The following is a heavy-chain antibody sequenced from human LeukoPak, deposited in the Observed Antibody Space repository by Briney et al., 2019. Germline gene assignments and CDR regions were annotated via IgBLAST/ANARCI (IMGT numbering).Heavy chain of an antibody. J-gene: IGHJ4*02. CDR1: GFTFSSYG. CDR2: IWYDGSNK. Sequence: GGSLRLSCAASGFTFSSYGMHGVRQAPGKGLGWVAVIWYDGSNKYYTDSVKGRFTISRDNSKNTLYLQMNSLRAEDTAVYYCARGGDSGYDWDYYFDYWGQGTLSPSPQ. D-gene: IGHD5-12*01. V-gene: IGHV3-33*01. CDR3: ARGGDSGYDWDYYFDY.